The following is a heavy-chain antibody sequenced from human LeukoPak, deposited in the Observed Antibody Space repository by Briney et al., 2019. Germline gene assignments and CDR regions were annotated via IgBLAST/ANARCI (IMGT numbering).Heavy chain of an antibody. CDR3: ARDQGGSYYFDY. J-gene: IGHJ4*02. CDR2: IWYDGSNK. Sequence: GRSLRPSCAASGFTFSSYGMHWVRQAPGKGLEWVAVIWYDGSNKYYADSVKGRFTISRDNSKNTLYLQMNSLRAENTAVYYCARDQGGSYYFDYWGQGTLVTVSS. CDR1: GFTFSSYG. D-gene: IGHD1-26*01. V-gene: IGHV3-33*01.